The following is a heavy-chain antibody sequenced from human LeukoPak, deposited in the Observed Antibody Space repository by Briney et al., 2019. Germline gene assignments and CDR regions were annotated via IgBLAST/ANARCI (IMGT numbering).Heavy chain of an antibody. CDR2: IYRDGSN. CDR3: MTRGS. D-gene: IGHD3-10*01. Sequence: GGSLRLSCAASGFTVSSDFMNWVRQAPGKGLEWVSLIYRDGSNYYADSVKGRFTISRDNSKNTLYLQMDRLRAEDTALYYCMTRGSWGLGTLVIVSS. CDR1: GFTVSSDF. V-gene: IGHV3-53*01. J-gene: IGHJ4*02.